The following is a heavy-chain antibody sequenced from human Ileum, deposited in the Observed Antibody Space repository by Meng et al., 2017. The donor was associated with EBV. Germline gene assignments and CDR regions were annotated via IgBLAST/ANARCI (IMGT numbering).Heavy chain of an antibody. CDR2: IRAYHGHT. J-gene: IGHJ4*02. D-gene: IGHD6-19*01. CDR1: AGHFSSYA. Sequence: VEVGQSGAVLKKTGSSVKVSCKVSAGHFSSYAISWVRQAPGQGLEWMGWIRAYHGHTHYAKKLQGRVTITTDTSTSTAYMELRSLRSADTGVYYCARDRQCGYWGQGTLVTVSS. V-gene: IGHV1-18*01. CDR3: ARDRQCGY.